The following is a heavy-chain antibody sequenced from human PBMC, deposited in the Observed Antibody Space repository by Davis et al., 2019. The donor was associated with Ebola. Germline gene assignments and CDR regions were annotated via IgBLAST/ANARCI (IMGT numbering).Heavy chain of an antibody. V-gene: IGHV3-30-3*01. Sequence: GESLKISCAASGFTFSSYAMHWVRQAPGKGLEWVAVISYDGSNKYYADSVKGRFTISRDNSKNTLYLQMNSLRAEDTAVYYCARETTVTKDYWGQGTLVTVSS. CDR2: ISYDGSNK. CDR3: ARETTVTKDY. D-gene: IGHD4-17*01. CDR1: GFTFSSYA. J-gene: IGHJ4*02.